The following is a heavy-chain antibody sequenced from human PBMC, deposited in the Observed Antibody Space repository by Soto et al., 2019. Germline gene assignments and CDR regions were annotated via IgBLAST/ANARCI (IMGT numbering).Heavy chain of an antibody. J-gene: IGHJ4*02. CDR3: ARTPPSSGWYDYGTAGAFFDY. Sequence: EVQLVESGGGLVQPGGSLRLSCAASGFTFSSYWMSWVRQAPGKGLEWVANIKQDGSEKYYVDSVKGRFTISRDNAKNSLYLQMNSLRAEDTAVYYCARTPPSSGWYDYGTAGAFFDYWGQGTLVTVSS. CDR1: GFTFSSYW. V-gene: IGHV3-7*03. D-gene: IGHD6-19*01. CDR2: IKQDGSEK.